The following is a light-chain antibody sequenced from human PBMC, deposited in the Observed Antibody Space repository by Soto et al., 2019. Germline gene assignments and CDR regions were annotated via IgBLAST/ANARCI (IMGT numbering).Light chain of an antibody. Sequence: EIVMTQSPATLSVSPGERATLSCRASQSVSSNLAWYQQKPGQAPRLLIYGASTRATTIPARFSGSGSGTEFTLTISSLQSEGFAVYFCQQYKNWPGTFGQGTRLEIK. CDR1: QSVSSN. J-gene: IGKJ2*01. CDR3: QQYKNWPGT. CDR2: GAS. V-gene: IGKV3-15*01.